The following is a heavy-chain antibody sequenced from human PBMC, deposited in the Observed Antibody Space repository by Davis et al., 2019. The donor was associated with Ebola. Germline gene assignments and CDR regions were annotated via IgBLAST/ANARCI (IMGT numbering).Heavy chain of an antibody. D-gene: IGHD1-26*01. Sequence: GESLKISCAASGFTFSYSWMDWVRQAPGKGLEWVANINQDGSEKFYVDSVKGRFTISRDNAKNSLYLQMNSLTAEDTAVYYCSRDVQWEFYGYWGQGTLVTVSS. V-gene: IGHV3-7*01. CDR1: GFTFSYSW. J-gene: IGHJ4*02. CDR3: SRDVQWEFYGY. CDR2: INQDGSEK.